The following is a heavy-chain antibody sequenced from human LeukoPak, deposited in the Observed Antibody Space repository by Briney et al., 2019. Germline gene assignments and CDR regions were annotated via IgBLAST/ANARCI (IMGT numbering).Heavy chain of an antibody. CDR2: IFHSGIT. CDR3: ASLVLVEDRGFDP. J-gene: IGHJ5*02. Sequence: SETLSLTCAVSGGSISSPNWWSWVRQPPGKGLEWIGEIFHSGITNYNPSLKSRVTISMDKSTNQFSLSLNSVTAADTAVYYCASLVLVEDRGFDPWGQGTLVTVSS. CDR1: GGSISSPNW. D-gene: IGHD2-8*02. V-gene: IGHV4-4*02.